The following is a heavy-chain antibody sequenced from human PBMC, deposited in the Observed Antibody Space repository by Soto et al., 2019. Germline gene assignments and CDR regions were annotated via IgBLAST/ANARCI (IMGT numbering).Heavy chain of an antibody. CDR1: GFTFSTFP. CDR3: ARDAPFHDY. CDR2: ISHDGRNK. J-gene: IGHJ4*02. V-gene: IGHV3-30*04. Sequence: QVQLVESGGGMVQPGRSLRLSCAASGFTFSTFPMHWVRQAPGKGLEWVAVISHDGRNKFYADSVKGRFTISRDNSQNPLYLQMNSLSAEDTAVYYCARDAPFHDYWGQGTLLTVSS.